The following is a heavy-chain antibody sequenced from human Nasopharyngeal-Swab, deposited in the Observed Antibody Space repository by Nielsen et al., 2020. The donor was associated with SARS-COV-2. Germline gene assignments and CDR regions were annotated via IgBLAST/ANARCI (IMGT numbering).Heavy chain of an antibody. Sequence: SETLSLTCTVSGGSISSSSYYWGWIRQPPGKGLEWIGSIYYSGSTYYNPSLKSRVTISVDTSKNQFSLKLSSVTAADTAVYYCARKRGRGGIWNYYYYYMDVWGKGTTVTVSS. CDR1: GGSISSSSYY. J-gene: IGHJ6*03. D-gene: IGHD3-10*01. CDR3: ARKRGRGGIWNYYYYYMDV. CDR2: IYYSGST. V-gene: IGHV4-39*07.